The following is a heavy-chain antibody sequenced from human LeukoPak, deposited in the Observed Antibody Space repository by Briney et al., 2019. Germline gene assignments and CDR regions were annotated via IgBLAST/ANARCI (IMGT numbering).Heavy chain of an antibody. J-gene: IGHJ3*02. CDR2: INPSGGST. D-gene: IGHD2/OR15-2a*01. Sequence: ASVKVSCKASGYTFTSYYMHWGRQAPGQGLEWMGIINPSGGSTSYAQKFQGRVIMTRDTYTSTVYMELSSLRSEDTAVYYCTRGTTDDAFDIWGQGTMVTVSS. V-gene: IGHV1-46*03. CDR3: TRGTTDDAFDI. CDR1: GYTFTSYY.